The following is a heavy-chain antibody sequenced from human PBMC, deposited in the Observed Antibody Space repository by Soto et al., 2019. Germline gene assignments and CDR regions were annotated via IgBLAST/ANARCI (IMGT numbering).Heavy chain of an antibody. Sequence: ASVKVSCKASGYTFTGYYMHWVRQAPGQGLEWMGWINPNSGGTNYAQKFQGRVTMTRDTSISTAYMELSRLRSDDTAVYYCARVVMDIVVVPAAGYSGYDYYFDYWGQGTLVTVSS. CDR2: INPNSGGT. CDR3: ARVVMDIVVVPAAGYSGYDYYFDY. J-gene: IGHJ4*02. V-gene: IGHV1-2*02. CDR1: GYTFTGYY. D-gene: IGHD2-2*03.